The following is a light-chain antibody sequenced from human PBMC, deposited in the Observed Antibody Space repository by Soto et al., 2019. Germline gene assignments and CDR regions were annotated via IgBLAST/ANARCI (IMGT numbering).Light chain of an antibody. CDR3: CSYAGSYV. Sequence: QSALTQPRSVSGSPGQSVTISCTGTSSDVGGYNYVSWYQQHPGKAPKLMSYDVSKRPSGVPDRFSGSKSGNTASLTISGLQAEDEADYYCCSYAGSYVFGTGTKLTGL. V-gene: IGLV2-11*01. CDR2: DVS. CDR1: SSDVGGYNY. J-gene: IGLJ1*01.